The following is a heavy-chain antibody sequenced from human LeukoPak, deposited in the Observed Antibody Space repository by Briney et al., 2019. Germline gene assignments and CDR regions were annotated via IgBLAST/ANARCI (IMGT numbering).Heavy chain of an antibody. CDR2: ISSSSFTI. J-gene: IGHJ3*02. V-gene: IGHV3-48*01. CDR1: GFTFSSYS. CDR3: ARDLGEGTTPDSFDI. Sequence: GGSLRLSCAASGFTFSSYSMNWVRQAPGKGLEWVSYISSSSFTIYYADSVKGRFTISRDNAKNSLYLQMNSLRAEDTAAYYCARDLGEGTTPDSFDIWGQETMVTVSS. D-gene: IGHD1-7*01.